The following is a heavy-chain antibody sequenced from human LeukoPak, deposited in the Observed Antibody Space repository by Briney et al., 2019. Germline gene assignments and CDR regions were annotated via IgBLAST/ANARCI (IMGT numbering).Heavy chain of an antibody. V-gene: IGHV3-74*01. D-gene: IGHD3-9*01. CDR2: INSDGSST. J-gene: IGHJ4*02. CDR3: ARRMRYFDWLFDY. CDR1: GFTFSSYW. Sequence: RGSLRLSCAASGFTFSSYWMHWVRQAPGKGLVWVSRINSDGSSTSYADSVKGRFTISRDNAKNTLYLQMNSLRAEDTAVYYCARRMRYFDWLFDYWGQGTLVTVSS.